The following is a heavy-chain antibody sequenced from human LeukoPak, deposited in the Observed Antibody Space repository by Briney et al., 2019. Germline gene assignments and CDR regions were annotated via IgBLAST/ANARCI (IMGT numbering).Heavy chain of an antibody. CDR3: ARDSRYYGSGSYPSDYYYGMDV. CDR1: GYTFTSYY. Sequence: ASVKVSCKASGYTFTSYYMHWVRQAPGQGLEWMGIINPSGGSTSYAQKFQGRVTMTRDTSTSTVYMELSSLRSEDTAVYYCARDSRYYGSGSYPSDYYYGMDVWGQGTTVTVSS. J-gene: IGHJ6*02. CDR2: INPSGGST. V-gene: IGHV1-46*01. D-gene: IGHD3-10*01.